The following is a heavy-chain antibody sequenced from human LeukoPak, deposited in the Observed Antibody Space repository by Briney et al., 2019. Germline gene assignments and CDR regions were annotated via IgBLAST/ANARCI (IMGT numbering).Heavy chain of an antibody. CDR2: IYYSGST. J-gene: IGHJ3*02. CDR3: ARHSQYQLLPNDAFDI. V-gene: IGHV4-59*08. Sequence: SETLSLTCTVSGFSISSYYLSWIRQPPGKGLEWIGYIYYSGSTNYNPSLKSRVTISVDTSKNQFSLQLSSVTAADTAVYYCARHSQYQLLPNDAFDIWGQGTMVTVSS. D-gene: IGHD2-2*01. CDR1: GFSISSYY.